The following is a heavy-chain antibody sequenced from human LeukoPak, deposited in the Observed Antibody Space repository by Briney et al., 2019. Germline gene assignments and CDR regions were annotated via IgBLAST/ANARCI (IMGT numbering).Heavy chain of an antibody. CDR1: GGSFSSYY. J-gene: IGHJ4*02. CDR2: IYYSGST. V-gene: IGHV4-39*01. Sequence: SETLSLICAVYGGSFSSYYWGWIRQPPGKGLEWIGSIYYSGSTYYNPSLKSRVTISVDTSKNQFSLKLSSVTAADTAVYYCARQGSEVLLWFGEHTDYWGQGTLVTVSS. CDR3: ARQGSEVLLWFGEHTDY. D-gene: IGHD3-10*01.